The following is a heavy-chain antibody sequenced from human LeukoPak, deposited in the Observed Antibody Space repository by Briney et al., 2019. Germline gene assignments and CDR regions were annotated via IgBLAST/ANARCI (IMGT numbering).Heavy chain of an antibody. CDR3: ARTASYGDYVDYYYYYGMDV. J-gene: IGHJ6*02. D-gene: IGHD4-17*01. CDR2: IWYDGSNK. Sequence: GGSLGLSCAASGFTFSSYGMHWVRQAPGKGLEWVAVIWYDGSNKYYADSVKGRFTISRDNSKNTLYLQMNSLRAEDTAVYYCARTASYGDYVDYYYYYGMDVWGQGTTVTVSS. CDR1: GFTFSSYG. V-gene: IGHV3-33*01.